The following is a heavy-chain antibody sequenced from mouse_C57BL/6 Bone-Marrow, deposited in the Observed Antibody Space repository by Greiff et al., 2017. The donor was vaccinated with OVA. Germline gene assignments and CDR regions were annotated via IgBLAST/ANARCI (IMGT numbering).Heavy chain of an antibody. CDR2: IHPNSGST. Sequence: QVQLQQPGAELVKPGASVKLSCKASGYTFTSYWMHWVKQRPGQGLEWIGMIHPNSGSTNYNEKFKSKATLTVDKSSSTAYMQLSSLTSEDSAVYYCARSAYYGSSGERYFGVWGTGTTVTVSS. V-gene: IGHV1-64*01. CDR1: GYTFTSYW. J-gene: IGHJ1*03. CDR3: ARSAYYGSSGERYFGV. D-gene: IGHD1-1*01.